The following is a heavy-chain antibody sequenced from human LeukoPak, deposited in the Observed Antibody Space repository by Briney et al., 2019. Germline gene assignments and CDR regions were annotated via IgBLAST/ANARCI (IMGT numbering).Heavy chain of an antibody. V-gene: IGHV4-39*07. Sequence: SETLSLTCTVSGGSISSSSYYWGWIRQPPGKGLEWIGSIYYSGRTYYNPSLKSRVTISVDTSKNQFSLKLSSVTAADTAVYYCARDRYDSYPMDVWGQGTTVTVSS. D-gene: IGHD3-3*01. CDR2: IYYSGRT. J-gene: IGHJ6*02. CDR1: GGSISSSSYY. CDR3: ARDRYDSYPMDV.